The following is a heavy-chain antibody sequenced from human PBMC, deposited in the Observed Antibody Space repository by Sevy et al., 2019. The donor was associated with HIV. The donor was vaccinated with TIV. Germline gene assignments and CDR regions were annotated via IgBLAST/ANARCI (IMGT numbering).Heavy chain of an antibody. D-gene: IGHD2-15*01. V-gene: IGHV3-21*01. CDR1: GFTFSSYA. Sequence: GGSLRLSCAASGFTFSSYAMNWVRQAPGKGLEWVSSINAISSNIYYADSVKGRLTISRDNAEKSLYLQMNSVRAEDTAVYYCARDLFSGGNAVYGYWGQGTLVTVSS. J-gene: IGHJ4*02. CDR3: ARDLFSGGNAVYGY. CDR2: INAISSNI.